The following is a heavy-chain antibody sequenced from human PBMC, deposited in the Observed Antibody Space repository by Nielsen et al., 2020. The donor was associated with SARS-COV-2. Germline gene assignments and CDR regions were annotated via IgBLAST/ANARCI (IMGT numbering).Heavy chain of an antibody. CDR2: INWNGGST. Sequence: GESLKISCAASGFTFDDYGMSWVRQAPGKGLEWVSGINWNGGSTGYAESVRGRFTVSRDNSKSTLYLEMNSLAAEDTAVYYCVHLSPTGDFDLWGLGTLVTVSS. CDR3: VHLSPTGDFDL. J-gene: IGHJ4*02. D-gene: IGHD1-14*01. V-gene: IGHV3-20*04. CDR1: GFTFDDYG.